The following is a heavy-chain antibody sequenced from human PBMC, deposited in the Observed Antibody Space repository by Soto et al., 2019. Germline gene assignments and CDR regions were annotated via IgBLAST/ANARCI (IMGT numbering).Heavy chain of an antibody. J-gene: IGHJ3*02. V-gene: IGHV5-51*01. CDR2: IYPGDSDT. CDR1: GYSFTSYW. CDR3: ARLLFDYGDYDAIDI. Sequence: GESLKISCKGSGYSFTSYWIGWVRQMPGKGLEWMGIIYPGDSDTRYSPSFQGQVTISADKSISTAYLQWSSLKASDTAMYYCARLLFDYGDYDAIDIWGPGTMVTVSS. D-gene: IGHD4-17*01.